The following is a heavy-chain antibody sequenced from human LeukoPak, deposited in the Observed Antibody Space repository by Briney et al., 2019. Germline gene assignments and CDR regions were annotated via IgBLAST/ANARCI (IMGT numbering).Heavy chain of an antibody. CDR1: GYTFTSYA. CDR3: AKAHQDTAMVTAPNY. CDR2: INAGNGNT. D-gene: IGHD5-18*01. Sequence: ASVKVSCKASGYTFTSYAMHWVRQAPGQRLEWMGWINAGNGNTKYSQKFQGRVTITRDTSASTAYMELSSLRAEDTAVYYCAKAHQDTAMVTAPNYWGQGTLVTVSS. V-gene: IGHV1-3*01. J-gene: IGHJ4*02.